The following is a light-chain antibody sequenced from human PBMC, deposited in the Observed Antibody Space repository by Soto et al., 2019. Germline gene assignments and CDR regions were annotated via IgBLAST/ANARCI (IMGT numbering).Light chain of an antibody. V-gene: IGKV2-30*01. CDR1: QSLVYSDGETY. CDR3: IQGSHWPIT. Sequence: DVVLSQSPRSLPVTLGQPASISCRSGQSLVYSDGETYLNWFQQRPGQSPRRLIYKVSNRDSGVPDRFSGSGSGTYFTLSIRRVEAEEVAIYYCIQGSHWPITFGQGTRLEI. J-gene: IGKJ5*01. CDR2: KVS.